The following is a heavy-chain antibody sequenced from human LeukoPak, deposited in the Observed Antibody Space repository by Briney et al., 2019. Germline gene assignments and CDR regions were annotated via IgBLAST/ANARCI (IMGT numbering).Heavy chain of an antibody. CDR2: IKYDGSKK. V-gene: IGHV3-30*02. CDR3: VKGRDFYFDF. J-gene: IGHJ4*02. CDR1: GFTFGDYG. Sequence: GGSLRLSCAASGFTFGDYGLHWVRQAPGKGLEWVTFIKYDGSKKYYVDSVKGRFTFSRDNSKNMLYLQMNGLRADDTAIYYCVKGRDFYFDFWGQGTLVTVSS. D-gene: IGHD3/OR15-3a*01.